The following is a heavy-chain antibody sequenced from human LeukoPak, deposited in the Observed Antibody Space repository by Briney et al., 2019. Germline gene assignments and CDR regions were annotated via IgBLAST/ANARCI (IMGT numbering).Heavy chain of an antibody. CDR2: INPNSGGT. CDR3: ARGHDYGDYEGAFDI. V-gene: IGHV1-2*02. CDR1: GYTFTSYG. Sequence: ASVKVSCKASGYTFTSYGISWVRQAPGQGLEWMGWINPNSGGTNYAQKFQGRVTMTRDTSISTAYMELSRLRSDDTAVYYCARGHDYGDYEGAFDIWGQGTMVTVSS. J-gene: IGHJ3*02. D-gene: IGHD4-17*01.